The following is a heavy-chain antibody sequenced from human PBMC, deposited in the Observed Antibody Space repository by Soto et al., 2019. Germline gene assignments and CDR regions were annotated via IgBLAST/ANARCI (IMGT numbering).Heavy chain of an antibody. CDR3: ARDGTGTTPYFDS. J-gene: IGHJ4*02. D-gene: IGHD1-7*01. CDR2: INPSGGST. V-gene: IGHV1-46*01. Sequence: XSVKIAFKASVYTFTSYYILWVRQAPGQGLEWMGIINPSGGSTSYAQKFQGRVTMTRDTSTSTVYMELSSLRSEDTAVYYCARDGTGTTPYFDSWGQGCLVTVSS. CDR1: VYTFTSYY.